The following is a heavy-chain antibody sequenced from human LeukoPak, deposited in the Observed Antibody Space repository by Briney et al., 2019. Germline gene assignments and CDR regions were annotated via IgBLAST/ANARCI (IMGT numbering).Heavy chain of an antibody. D-gene: IGHD1-26*01. V-gene: IGHV1-18*01. CDR2: ISAYNGNT. J-gene: IGHJ6*04. CDR3: ARNQYSGSYSPRDGMDV. Sequence: GASVKVSCKASGYTFISYGISWVRQAPGQGLEWMGWISAYNGNTNYAQKLQGRVTMTTDTSTSTAYMELMSLRSDDTAVYYCARNQYSGSYSPRDGMDVWGKGTTVTVSS. CDR1: GYTFISYG.